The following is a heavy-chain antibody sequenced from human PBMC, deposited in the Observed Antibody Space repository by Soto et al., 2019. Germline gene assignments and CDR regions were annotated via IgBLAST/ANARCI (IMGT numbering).Heavy chain of an antibody. D-gene: IGHD5-18*01. J-gene: IGHJ3*02. Sequence: GGSLRLSCAASGFTFSSYSMNWVRQAPGKGLEWVSSISSSSSYIYYADSVKGRFTISRDNAKNSLYLQMNSLRAEDTAVYYCAREPHTAMDSEAFDIWGQGTMVTVSS. CDR1: GFTFSSYS. CDR3: AREPHTAMDSEAFDI. CDR2: ISSSSSYI. V-gene: IGHV3-21*01.